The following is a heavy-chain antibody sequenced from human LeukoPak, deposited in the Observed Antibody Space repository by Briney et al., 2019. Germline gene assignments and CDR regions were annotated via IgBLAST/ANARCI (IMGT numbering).Heavy chain of an antibody. CDR2: INPNSGGT. CDR3: ARGLGIAVARDLFDY. CDR1: GYTFTGYY. Sequence: ASGKVSCKASGYTFTGYYMHWVRQAPGQGLEWMGWINPNSGGTNYAQKFQGRVTMTRDTSISTAYMELSRLRSDDTAVYYCARGLGIAVARDLFDYWGQGTLVTVSS. D-gene: IGHD6-19*01. V-gene: IGHV1-2*02. J-gene: IGHJ4*02.